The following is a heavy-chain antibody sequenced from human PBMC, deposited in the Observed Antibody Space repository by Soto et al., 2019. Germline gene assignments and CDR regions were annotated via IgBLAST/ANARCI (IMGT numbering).Heavy chain of an antibody. J-gene: IGHJ4*02. D-gene: IGHD5-12*01. CDR3: ARDASRGDGYNYRPTHFDH. Sequence: QVQLVQSGAEVKKPGSSVKVSCKASGGTFSSYAISWVRQAPGQGLEWMGGIIPIFGTANYAQKFQGRVTITADESTSTAYMELSSLRSEDTAVYYCARDASRGDGYNYRPTHFDHWGQGTLVTVSS. V-gene: IGHV1-69*01. CDR1: GGTFSSYA. CDR2: IIPIFGTA.